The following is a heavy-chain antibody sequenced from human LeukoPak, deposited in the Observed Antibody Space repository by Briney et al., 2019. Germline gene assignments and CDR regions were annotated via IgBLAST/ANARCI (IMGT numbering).Heavy chain of an antibody. CDR2: ISGSGGST. D-gene: IGHD3-22*01. V-gene: IGHV3-23*01. CDR3: AKPLGYYYDSSGYPC. Sequence: GGSLRLSCAASGFTFSSYAMSWVRQAPGKGLEWVSAISGSGGSTYYADSVKGRFTISRDNSKNTLYLQMNSLRAEDTAVYYCAKPLGYYYDSSGYPCWGQGTLVTVSS. J-gene: IGHJ4*02. CDR1: GFTFSSYA.